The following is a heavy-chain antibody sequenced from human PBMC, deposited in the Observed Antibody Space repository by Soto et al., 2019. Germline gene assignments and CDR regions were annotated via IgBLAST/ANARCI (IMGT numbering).Heavy chain of an antibody. J-gene: IGHJ4*02. CDR2: ISGYNGNT. CDR3: ARTTAYETSGYYYHTY. V-gene: IGHV1-18*01. Sequence: ASVKVSCKASGYTFTSYCISWVRQAPGQGLEWMGWISGYNGNTKYAQKLQGRVTVTTDTSTSTAYMELRSLISDDTAVYYCARTTAYETSGYYYHTYWGQGTQVTVAS. D-gene: IGHD3-22*01. CDR1: GYTFTSYC.